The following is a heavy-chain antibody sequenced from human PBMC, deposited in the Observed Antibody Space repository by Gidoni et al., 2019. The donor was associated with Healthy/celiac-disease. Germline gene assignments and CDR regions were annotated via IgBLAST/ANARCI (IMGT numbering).Heavy chain of an antibody. CDR1: GYSFTIYW. J-gene: IGHJ4*02. CDR2: IDPSDYDT. Sequence: DVQLVQSGAEVKKPGESLRISCKGSGYSFTIYWISCVRQMLGKGLEWMGRIDPSDYDTKYSPYFKGNVTITADKFSSKAYLQWRSVKDSDTAMYYCARGGALVDTAMVGDYWGQGTLVTVSS. V-gene: IGHV5-10-1*03. CDR3: ARGGALVDTAMVGDY. D-gene: IGHD5-18*01.